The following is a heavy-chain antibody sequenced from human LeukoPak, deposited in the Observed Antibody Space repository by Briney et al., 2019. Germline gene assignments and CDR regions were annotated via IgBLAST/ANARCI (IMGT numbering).Heavy chain of an antibody. CDR2: IYHSGST. Sequence: SQTLSLTCTVSGGSISSGGYYWSWIRQPPGKGLEWIGYIYHSGSTYYNPSLKSRVTISVDRSKNQFSLKLSSVTAADTAVYYCAMRTYYYGSGRSEGFDPWGQGTLVTVSS. V-gene: IGHV4-30-2*02. CDR3: AMRTYYYGSGRSEGFDP. J-gene: IGHJ5*02. D-gene: IGHD3-10*01. CDR1: GGSISSGGYY.